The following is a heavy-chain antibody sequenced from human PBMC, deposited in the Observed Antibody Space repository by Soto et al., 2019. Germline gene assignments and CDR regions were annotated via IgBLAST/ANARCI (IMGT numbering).Heavy chain of an antibody. Sequence: PGGSLRLSCAASGFTFSSYAMSWVRQAPGKGLEWVSAISGSGGSTYYADSVKGRFTISRDNSKNTLYLQMNSLRAEDTAVYYCATTGGIPELVPSYYFDYWGQGTLVTVSS. V-gene: IGHV3-23*01. J-gene: IGHJ4*02. D-gene: IGHD3-16*01. CDR2: ISGSGGST. CDR1: GFTFSSYA. CDR3: ATTGGIPELVPSYYFDY.